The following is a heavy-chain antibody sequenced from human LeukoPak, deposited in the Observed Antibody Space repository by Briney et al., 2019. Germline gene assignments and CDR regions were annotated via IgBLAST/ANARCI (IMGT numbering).Heavy chain of an antibody. J-gene: IGHJ6*03. CDR1: GYTFTGYY. CDR3: ARGGNGDLSYYYYYYYMDV. D-gene: IGHD4-17*01. Sequence: ASVKVSCKASGYTFTGYYMHWVRQAPGQGLEWMGWINPNSGGTNYAQKFQGRVTMTRDTSISTAYMELSRLRSDDTAVYYCARGGNGDLSYYYYYYYMDVWGKGTTVTVSS. CDR2: INPNSGGT. V-gene: IGHV1-2*02.